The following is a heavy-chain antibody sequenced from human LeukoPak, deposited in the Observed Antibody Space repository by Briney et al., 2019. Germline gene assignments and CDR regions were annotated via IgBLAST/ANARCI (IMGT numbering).Heavy chain of an antibody. D-gene: IGHD3-16*01. Sequence: SQTLSLTCTVSGGSISRYYWSWIRQPPGKGLEWIGYIYYSGSTNYNPSLKSRVTISVDTSKNQFSLKLNSVTAADTAVYYCARVVRGSPYHFDYWGQGTLVTVSS. J-gene: IGHJ4*02. V-gene: IGHV4-59*01. CDR3: ARVVRGSPYHFDY. CDR2: IYYSGST. CDR1: GGSISRYY.